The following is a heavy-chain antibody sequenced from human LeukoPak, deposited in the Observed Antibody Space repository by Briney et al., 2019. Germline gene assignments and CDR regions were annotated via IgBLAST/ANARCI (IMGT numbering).Heavy chain of an antibody. Sequence: PGGSLRLSCAASGFTFSSYSMNWVRQAPGKGLEWVSSISSSSSYIYYADSVKGRFTISRDNAKNSLYLQMNSLRAEDTAVYYCARALGYCSSTSCWPRGVRAYFDYWGQGTLVTVSS. J-gene: IGHJ4*02. CDR1: GFTFSSYS. D-gene: IGHD2-2*01. CDR2: ISSSSSYI. CDR3: ARALGYCSSTSCWPRGVRAYFDY. V-gene: IGHV3-21*01.